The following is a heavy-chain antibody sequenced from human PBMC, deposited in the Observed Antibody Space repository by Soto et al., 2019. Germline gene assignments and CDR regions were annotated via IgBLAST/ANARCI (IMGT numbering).Heavy chain of an antibody. CDR3: VRDCCGAVFPGSL. J-gene: IGHJ6*04. D-gene: IGHD3-3*01. CDR1: GFTFSNYG. CDR2: IDAIGTST. Sequence: EEQLLESGGDLAQPGGSMRLSCAASGFTFSNYGMSWVRQAPGRGLEWVSTIDAIGTSTHYADSVKGRVTISRDNSKNTVLLQMNSLGAEDSAVYYCVRDCCGAVFPGSLWGTGTTVTVSS. V-gene: IGHV3-23*01.